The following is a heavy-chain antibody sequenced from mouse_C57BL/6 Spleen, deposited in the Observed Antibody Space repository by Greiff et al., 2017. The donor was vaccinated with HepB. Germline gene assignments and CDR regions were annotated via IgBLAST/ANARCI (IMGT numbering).Heavy chain of an antibody. J-gene: IGHJ4*01. CDR2: IYPRSGNT. CDR1: GYTFTSYG. V-gene: IGHV1-81*01. Sequence: VQLQQSGAELARPGASVKLSCKASGYTFTSYGISWVKQRTGQGLEWIGEIYPRSGNTYYNEKFKGKATLTADKSSSTAYMELRSLTSEDSAVYFWARSEYGSSYLYAMDYWGQGTSVTVSS. CDR3: ARSEYGSSYLYAMDY. D-gene: IGHD1-1*01.